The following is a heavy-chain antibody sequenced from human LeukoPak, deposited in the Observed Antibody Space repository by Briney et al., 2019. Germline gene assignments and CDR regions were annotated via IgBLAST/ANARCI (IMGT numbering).Heavy chain of an antibody. J-gene: IGHJ4*02. Sequence: SETLSLTCTVSGGSISSGSYYWSWIRQPAGKGLEWIGRFYPSGGTNYNPSLKSRVTISVDTSKNQFSLKLSSVTAADTAVYYCARGSHNAFFDYWGQGTLVTVSS. CDR2: FYPSGGT. D-gene: IGHD1-1*01. CDR1: GGSISSGSYY. CDR3: ARGSHNAFFDY. V-gene: IGHV4-61*02.